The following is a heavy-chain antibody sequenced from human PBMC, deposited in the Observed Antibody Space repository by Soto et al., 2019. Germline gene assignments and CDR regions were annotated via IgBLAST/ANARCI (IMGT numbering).Heavy chain of an antibody. CDR3: ARYGYYYDSSGQEADYYYYGMDV. V-gene: IGHV1-18*01. CDR2: ISAYNGNT. D-gene: IGHD3-22*01. J-gene: IGHJ6*02. CDR1: GYTFTSYG. Sequence: ASVKVSCKASGYTFTSYGISWVRQAPGQGLEWMGWISAYNGNTNYAQKLQGRVTMTTDTSTSTAYMELRSLRSDDTAVYYCARYGYYYDSSGQEADYYYYGMDVWGQGTTVTV.